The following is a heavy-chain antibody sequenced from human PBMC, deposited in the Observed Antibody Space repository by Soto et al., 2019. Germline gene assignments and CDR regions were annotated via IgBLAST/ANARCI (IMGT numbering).Heavy chain of an antibody. CDR2: IYATGTT. Sequence: PSETLSLTCTVSGASIIGFYWSWSRNSAGKGLEWIGRIYATGTTDYNPSLKSRVMMSVDTSKKQFSLKLRSVTAADTAVYYCVRDGTKTLRDWFDPWGQGISVTVSS. V-gene: IGHV4-4*07. J-gene: IGHJ5*02. CDR3: VRDGTKTLRDWFDP. D-gene: IGHD1-1*01. CDR1: GASIIGFY.